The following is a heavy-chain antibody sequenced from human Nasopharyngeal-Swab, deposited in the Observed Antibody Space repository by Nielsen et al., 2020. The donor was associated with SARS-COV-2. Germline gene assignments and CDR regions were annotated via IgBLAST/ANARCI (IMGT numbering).Heavy chain of an antibody. D-gene: IGHD2-15*01. Sequence: GGSLRLSCAASGFIFSRYWMHWVRQVPGEGLMWVSRINEDGNIITYADSVKGRFTISRDNAKSTVYLQMSSLSADDTAVYYCTRGPDFVVAVADYWGQGTLVTLSS. J-gene: IGHJ4*02. CDR3: TRGPDFVVAVADY. CDR1: GFIFSRYW. CDR2: INEDGNII. V-gene: IGHV3-74*03.